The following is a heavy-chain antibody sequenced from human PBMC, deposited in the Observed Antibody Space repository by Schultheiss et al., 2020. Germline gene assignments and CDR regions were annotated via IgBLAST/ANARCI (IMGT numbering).Heavy chain of an antibody. D-gene: IGHD3-10*01. J-gene: IGHJ6*02. CDR3: ARPYYYGSGSYFDGMDV. Sequence: GGSLRLSCAASGFTFSSYAMSWVRQAPGKGLEWVANIKQDGSEKYYVDSVKGRFTISRDNSKNTLYLQMNSLRAEDTAVYYCARPYYYGSGSYFDGMDVWGQGTTVTVSS. CDR2: IKQDGSEK. CDR1: GFTFSSYA. V-gene: IGHV3-7*01.